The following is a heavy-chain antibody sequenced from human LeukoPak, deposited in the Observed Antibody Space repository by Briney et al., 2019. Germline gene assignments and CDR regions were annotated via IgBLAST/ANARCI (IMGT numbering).Heavy chain of an antibody. CDR1: RFSYFDHY. CDR3: ARGRPHGNDY. V-gene: IGHV3-74*03. CDR2: IASGGRST. Sequence: GGSVALSCVASRFSYFDHYMVWLRQATGQGLVGVSHIASGGRSTTYAVHVRGSFSIYRDNAKHTLYLQMDSLRVEGTAVYYCARGRPHGNDYWGQGTPVTVSS. J-gene: IGHJ4*02. D-gene: IGHD4-23*01.